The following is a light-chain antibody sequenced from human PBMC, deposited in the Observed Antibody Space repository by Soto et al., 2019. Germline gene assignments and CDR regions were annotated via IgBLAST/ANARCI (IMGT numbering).Light chain of an antibody. CDR1: QSVGSSY. CDR3: QRYGTSPPWT. V-gene: IGKV3-20*01. J-gene: IGKJ1*01. Sequence: EIVLTQSPSTLSLSPGQRATLSCRASQSVGSSYLAWYQQKPGQAPRLLIYDVSTRATGIPDRFGGSGSGTDCTLTISRLEPEDFAVYYCQRYGTSPPWTFGQGTKVEIK. CDR2: DVS.